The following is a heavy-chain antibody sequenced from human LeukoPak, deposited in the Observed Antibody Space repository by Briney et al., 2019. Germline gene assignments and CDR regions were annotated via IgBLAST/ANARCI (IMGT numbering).Heavy chain of an antibody. J-gene: IGHJ5*02. CDR2: IYPGDSDT. CDR1: GYSFTKFW. Sequence: GESLKISCKGSGYSFTKFWIGWVRQMPGRGLEWMGIIYPGDSDTRYSPSFLGQVTMSVDMSISTAYLQWSSLKASDTAIYYCARRSPQAREFDAWGQGTLVTVSS. CDR3: ARRSPQAREFDA. V-gene: IGHV5-51*01.